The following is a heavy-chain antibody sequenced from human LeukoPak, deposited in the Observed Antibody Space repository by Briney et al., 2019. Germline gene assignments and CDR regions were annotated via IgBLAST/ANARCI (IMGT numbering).Heavy chain of an antibody. V-gene: IGHV1-24*01. CDR3: ASGFAYQYFDS. CDR1: GYTLIALS. CDR2: FDPEDGEK. Sequence: ASVKVSCKVSGYTLIALSIHWVRQAPGRGLEWMGGFDPEDGEKIYAQKFQGRFTMTEDTSTDTAYMELSSLRSDDTAVYYCASGFAYQYFDSWGQGTLDTVSS. D-gene: IGHD2-2*01. J-gene: IGHJ4*02.